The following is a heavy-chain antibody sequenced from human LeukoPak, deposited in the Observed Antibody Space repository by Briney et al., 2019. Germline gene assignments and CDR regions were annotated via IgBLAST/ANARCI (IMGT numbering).Heavy chain of an antibody. Sequence: ASVKVSCKASGYTFTSYGISWVRQAPGQGLEWMGWINPNSGGTNYAQKFQGRVTMTRDTSISTAYMELSRLRSDDTAVYYCAREGYCSSTSCYPLDYWGQGTLVTVSS. D-gene: IGHD2-2*01. V-gene: IGHV1-2*02. CDR1: GYTFTSYG. CDR3: AREGYCSSTSCYPLDY. J-gene: IGHJ4*02. CDR2: INPNSGGT.